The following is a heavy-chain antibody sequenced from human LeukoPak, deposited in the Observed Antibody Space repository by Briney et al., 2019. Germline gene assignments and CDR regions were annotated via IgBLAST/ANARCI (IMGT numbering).Heavy chain of an antibody. CDR2: INPNSGGT. Sequence: ASMKVSCKASGYTFTGYYMHWVRQAPGQGLEWMGWINPNSGGTNYAQKFQGRVTMTRDTSISTAYMELSRLRSDDTAVYYCVTPYYDFWSGYRPPVPSFYGMDVWGQGTTVTVSS. J-gene: IGHJ6*02. CDR1: GYTFTGYY. D-gene: IGHD3-3*01. V-gene: IGHV1-2*02. CDR3: VTPYYDFWSGYRPPVPSFYGMDV.